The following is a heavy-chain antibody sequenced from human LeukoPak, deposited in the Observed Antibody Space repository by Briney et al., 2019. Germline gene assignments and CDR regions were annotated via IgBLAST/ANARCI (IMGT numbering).Heavy chain of an antibody. V-gene: IGHV3-21*01. CDR3: ARGRSMSGAIDY. D-gene: IGHD1-26*01. J-gene: IGHJ4*02. CDR1: GFTFSSYS. CDR2: ISSSSSYI. Sequence: PGGSLRLSCAASGFTFSSYSMKWVRQAPGKGLEWVSSISSSSSYIYYADSVKGRFNISRDNAKNSLYLQMNSLRAEDTAVYYCARGRSMSGAIDYWGQGTLVTVSS.